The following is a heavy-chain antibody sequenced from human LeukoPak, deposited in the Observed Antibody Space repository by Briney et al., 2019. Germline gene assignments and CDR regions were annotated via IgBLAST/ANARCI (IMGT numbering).Heavy chain of an antibody. V-gene: IGHV3-21*01. CDR3: ARDRGLVLRFLEWLSPFDY. CDR1: GFTFSSYI. J-gene: IGHJ4*02. D-gene: IGHD3-3*01. CDR2: ISSSSSYI. Sequence: GGSLRLSCAASGFTFSSYIMNWVRQAPGKGLEWVSSISSSSSYIYYADSVKGRFTISRDNAKNSLYLQMNSLRAEDTAVYYCARDRGLVLRFLEWLSPFDYWGQGTLVTVSS.